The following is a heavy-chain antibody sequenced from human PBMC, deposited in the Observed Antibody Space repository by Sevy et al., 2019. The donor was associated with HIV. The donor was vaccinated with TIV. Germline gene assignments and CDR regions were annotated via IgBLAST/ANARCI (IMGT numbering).Heavy chain of an antibody. D-gene: IGHD6-6*01. Sequence: GGSLRLSCAASGFTFSSYAMHWVRQAPGKGLEWVAVISYDGSNKYYADSVKGRFTISRDNSKNTLYLQMNSRRAEDTAVYYCARDGDSSSSDPNYYYYGMDVWGQGTTVTVSS. CDR1: GFTFSSYA. CDR3: ARDGDSSSSDPNYYYYGMDV. J-gene: IGHJ6*02. CDR2: ISYDGSNK. V-gene: IGHV3-30-3*01.